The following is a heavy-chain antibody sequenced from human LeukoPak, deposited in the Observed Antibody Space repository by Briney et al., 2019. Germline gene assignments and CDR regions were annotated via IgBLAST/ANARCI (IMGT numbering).Heavy chain of an antibody. V-gene: IGHV5-51*01. CDR3: ARGDTEVAATADY. D-gene: IGHD6-19*01. Sequence: GESLKISCKASGYSFTTHWIGWVRQMPGKGLEWMGILHPGDSDTRYSPSFQGQVIISADKSISTAYLQWSSLKASDTAMYYCARGDTEVAATADYWGQGTLVTVSS. CDR1: GYSFTTHW. J-gene: IGHJ4*02. CDR2: LHPGDSDT.